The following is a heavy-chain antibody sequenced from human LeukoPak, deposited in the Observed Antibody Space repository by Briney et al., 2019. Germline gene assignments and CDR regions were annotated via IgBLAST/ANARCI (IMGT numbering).Heavy chain of an antibody. V-gene: IGHV4-38-2*02. CDR2: IYHSGST. D-gene: IGHD6-19*01. Sequence: PSETLSLTCTVSGYSISSGYYWGWIRQPPGEGLEWIGSIYHSGSTYYNPSLKSRVTISVDTSKNQFSLKLRSVTAADTAVYYCARGQARLAWFDPWGQGTLVTISS. J-gene: IGHJ5*02. CDR1: GYSISSGYY. CDR3: ARGQARLAWFDP.